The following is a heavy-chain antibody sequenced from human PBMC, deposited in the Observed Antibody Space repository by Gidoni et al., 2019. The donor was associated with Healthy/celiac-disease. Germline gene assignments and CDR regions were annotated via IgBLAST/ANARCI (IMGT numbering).Heavy chain of an antibody. CDR2: IIPIFGTA. V-gene: IGHV1-69*06. D-gene: IGHD6-19*01. CDR1: GGTFSSYA. CDR3: ARWLVREGYYYYMDV. Sequence: QVQLVQSGAEVKKPGPSAKVSCKASGGTFSSYAISWVRQAPGQGLEWMGGIIPIFGTANYAQKFQGRVTITADKSTSTAYMELSSLRSEDTAVYYCARWLVREGYYYYMDVWGKGTTVTVSS. J-gene: IGHJ6*03.